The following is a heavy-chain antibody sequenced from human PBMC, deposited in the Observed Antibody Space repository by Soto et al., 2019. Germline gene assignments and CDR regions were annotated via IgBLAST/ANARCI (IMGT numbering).Heavy chain of an antibody. CDR2: IWYDGSNK. Sequence: VQLVESGGGVVQPGTSLRLSCVASGSTFSNYGMHWVRQAPGKGPQWVAVIWYDGSNKSYGESVKGRFTISRDNSKNTLYLDIYSLRAEDTAVYYCARDGGSHGPSYFDSWGQGSLVIVSS. J-gene: IGHJ4*02. D-gene: IGHD3-16*01. CDR3: ARDGGSHGPSYFDS. V-gene: IGHV3-33*01. CDR1: GSTFSNYG.